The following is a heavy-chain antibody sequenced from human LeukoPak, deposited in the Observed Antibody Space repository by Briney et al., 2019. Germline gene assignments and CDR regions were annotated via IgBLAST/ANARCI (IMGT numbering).Heavy chain of an antibody. D-gene: IGHD6-19*01. J-gene: IGHJ6*03. CDR1: GYTFTSYD. CDR2: MNPNSGNT. Sequence: ASVKVSCEASGYTFTSYDINWVRQATGQGLEWMGWMNPNSGNTGYAQKFQGRVTMTRNTSISTAYMELSSLRSEDTAVYYCARRVSGWYYYYYMDVWGKGTTVTISS. V-gene: IGHV1-8*01. CDR3: ARRVSGWYYYYYMDV.